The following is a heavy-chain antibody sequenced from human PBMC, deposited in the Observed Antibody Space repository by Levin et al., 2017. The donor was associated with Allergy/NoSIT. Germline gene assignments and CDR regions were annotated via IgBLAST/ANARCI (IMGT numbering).Heavy chain of an antibody. J-gene: IGHJ6*02. CDR1: GYTFTGYY. CDR2: INPNSGGT. Sequence: ASVKVSCKASGYTFTGYYMHWVRQAPGQGLEWMGWINPNSGGTNYAQKFQGRVTMTRDTSITTAYMELSRLRSDDTAVYYCAAASSYYYYGMDVWGQGTTVTVSS. V-gene: IGHV1-2*02. CDR3: AAASSYYYYGMDV. D-gene: IGHD2-15*01.